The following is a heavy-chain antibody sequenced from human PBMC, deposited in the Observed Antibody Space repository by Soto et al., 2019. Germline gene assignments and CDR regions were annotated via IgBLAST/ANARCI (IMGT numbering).Heavy chain of an antibody. J-gene: IGHJ5*02. CDR3: ARGLYCSGGSCYSNPPWFDP. D-gene: IGHD2-15*01. V-gene: IGHV3-48*03. CDR1: GFTFSSYE. CDR2: ISSSGSTI. Sequence: PGGSLRLSCAASGFTFSSYEMNWVRQAPGKGLEWVSYISSSGSTIYYADSVKGRFTISRDNAKNSLYLQMNSLRAEDTAVYYCARGLYCSGGSCYSNPPWFDPWGQGTLVTVSS.